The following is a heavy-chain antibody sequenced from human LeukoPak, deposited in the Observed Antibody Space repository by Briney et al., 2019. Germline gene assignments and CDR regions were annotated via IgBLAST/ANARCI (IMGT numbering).Heavy chain of an antibody. CDR2: IYTSGST. D-gene: IGHD3-3*01. Sequence: SETLSLTCTVSGGSISSYYWSWIRQPAGKGLEWIGRIYTSGSTNYNPSLKSRVTMSVDTSKNQFSLKPSSVTAADTAVYYCARGSYYDFWSGYYTTWFDPWGQGTLVTVSS. CDR1: GGSISSYY. V-gene: IGHV4-4*07. CDR3: ARGSYYDFWSGYYTTWFDP. J-gene: IGHJ5*02.